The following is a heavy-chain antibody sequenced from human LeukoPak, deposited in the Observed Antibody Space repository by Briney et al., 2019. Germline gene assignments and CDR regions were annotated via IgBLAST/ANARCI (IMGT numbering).Heavy chain of an antibody. Sequence: PSETLSLTCAVYGGSFSGYYWSWIRQPPGKGLEWIGEINHSGSNNYNPSLKSRVTISLHTSTNPFSLYLTSVTAADTSVNYCARRPLLFGTPLFYYCGQGTLFTVSS. J-gene: IGHJ4*02. CDR3: ARRPLLFGTPLFYY. V-gene: IGHV4-34*01. CDR1: GGSFSGYY. D-gene: IGHD3-10*01. CDR2: INHSGSN.